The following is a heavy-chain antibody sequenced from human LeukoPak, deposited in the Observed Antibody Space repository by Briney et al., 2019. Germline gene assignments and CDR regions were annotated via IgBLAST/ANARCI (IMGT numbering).Heavy chain of an antibody. CDR1: GFTFSSYG. CDR3: ARDPMVVTADYYFDY. CDR2: IWYDGSNK. D-gene: IGHD2-21*02. V-gene: IGHV3-33*01. J-gene: IGHJ4*02. Sequence: GGSLRLSCAASGFTFSSYGMHWVRQAPGKGLEWVAVIWYDGSNKYYADSVKGRFTISRDNSKNTLYQQMNSLRAEDTAVYYCARDPMVVTADYYFDYWGQGTLVTVSS.